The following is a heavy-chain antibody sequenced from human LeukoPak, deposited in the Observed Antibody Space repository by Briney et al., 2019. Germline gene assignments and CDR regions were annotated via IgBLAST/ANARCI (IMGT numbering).Heavy chain of an antibody. V-gene: IGHV3-23*01. CDR1: GFTFSNYG. J-gene: IGHJ4*02. Sequence: GGSLRLSCTGSGFTFSNYGMSWVRQAPGKGLEWVSGISGSGGSTYHADSVKGRFTISRDNSKNTLYLQMNSLRAEDTAVYYCARETRWDFDYWGQGTLVTVSS. CDR3: ARETRWDFDY. D-gene: IGHD5-24*01. CDR2: ISGSGGST.